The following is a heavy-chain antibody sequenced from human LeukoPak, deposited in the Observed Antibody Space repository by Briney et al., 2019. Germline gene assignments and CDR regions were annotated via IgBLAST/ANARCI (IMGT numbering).Heavy chain of an antibody. Sequence: GGSLRLSCAASGFTFSSYAMNWVRQAPGTGLEWLSSINGGGGATYYADSVKGRFTIPRDNSKNTLYLQMDSLRAEDTAVYYCAKGRPLGYCSTTSCSEWFDPWGQGTLVTVSS. CDR3: AKGRPLGYCSTTSCSEWFDP. CDR2: INGGGGAT. CDR1: GFTFSSYA. J-gene: IGHJ5*02. V-gene: IGHV3-23*01. D-gene: IGHD2-2*01.